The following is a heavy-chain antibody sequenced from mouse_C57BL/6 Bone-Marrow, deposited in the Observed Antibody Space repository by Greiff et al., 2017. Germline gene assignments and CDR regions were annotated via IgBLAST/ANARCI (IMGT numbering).Heavy chain of an antibody. V-gene: IGHV5-12*01. CDR3: ARGTTVVGFAY. J-gene: IGHJ3*01. Sequence: EVKVEESGGGLVQPGGSLKLSCAASGFTFSDYYMYWVRQTPEKRLEWVAYISNGGGSTYYPDTVKGRFTISRDNAKNTLYLQMSRLKSEDTAMYYCARGTTVVGFAYWGQGTLVTVSA. CDR1: GFTFSDYY. D-gene: IGHD1-1*01. CDR2: ISNGGGST.